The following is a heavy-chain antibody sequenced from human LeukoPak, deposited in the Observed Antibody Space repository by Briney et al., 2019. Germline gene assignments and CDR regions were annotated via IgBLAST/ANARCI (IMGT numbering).Heavy chain of an antibody. CDR2: INPSGGST. CDR3: AREIGSGSYSLV. J-gene: IGHJ4*02. Sequence: GASMKVSCKASGYTFTSYYMHWVRQAPGQGLGWMGIINPSGGSTSYAQKFQGRVTMTRDTSTSTVYMELSSLRSEDTAVYYCAREIGSGSYSLVWGQGTLVTVSS. V-gene: IGHV1-46*01. CDR1: GYTFTSYY. D-gene: IGHD3-10*01.